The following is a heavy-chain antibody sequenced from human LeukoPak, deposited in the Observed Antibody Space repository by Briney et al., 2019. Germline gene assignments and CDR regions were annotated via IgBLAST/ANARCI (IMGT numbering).Heavy chain of an antibody. D-gene: IGHD2-15*01. Sequence: VASVKVSCKASGYTFTGYYMHWVRQAPGQGLEWMGWINPNSGGTNYAQKFQGRVTMTRDTSISTAYMELSRLRSDDTAVYYCARDIVVVVAATPEDEYFQHWGQGTLVTVSS. J-gene: IGHJ1*01. CDR1: GYTFTGYY. V-gene: IGHV1-2*02. CDR2: INPNSGGT. CDR3: ARDIVVVVAATPEDEYFQH.